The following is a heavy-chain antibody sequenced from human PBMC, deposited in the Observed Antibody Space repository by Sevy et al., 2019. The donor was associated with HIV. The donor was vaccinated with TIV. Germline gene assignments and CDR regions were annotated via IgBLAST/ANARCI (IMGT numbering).Heavy chain of an antibody. D-gene: IGHD3-10*01. CDR1: GFTFSDYY. CDR3: ARVYYYGSGSYHRLRFNWFDP. Sequence: GGSLRLSCAASGFTFSDYYMSWIRQAPGKGLEWVSYISSSGSTIYYADSVKGRFTISRDNAKNSLYLQRNSLRAEDTAVYYCARVYYYGSGSYHRLRFNWFDPWGQGTLVTVSS. V-gene: IGHV3-11*01. CDR2: ISSSGSTI. J-gene: IGHJ5*02.